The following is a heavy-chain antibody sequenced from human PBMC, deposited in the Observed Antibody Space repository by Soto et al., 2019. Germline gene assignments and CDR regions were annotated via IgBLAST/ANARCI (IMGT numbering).Heavy chain of an antibody. CDR1: GGSISSYY. V-gene: IGHV4-59*01. D-gene: IGHD3-22*01. J-gene: IGHJ5*02. Sequence: SETLSLTCTVSGGSISSYYWSWIRQPPGKGLEWIGYIYYSGSTNYNPSLKSRVTISVDTSKNQFSLKLSSVTAADTAVYYCARDSGYDSSGYYSPWFDPWGQGTLVTVSS. CDR2: IYYSGST. CDR3: ARDSGYDSSGYYSPWFDP.